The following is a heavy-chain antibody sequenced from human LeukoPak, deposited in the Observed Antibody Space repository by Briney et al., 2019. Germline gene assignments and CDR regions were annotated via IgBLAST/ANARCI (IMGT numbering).Heavy chain of an antibody. D-gene: IGHD2-15*01. CDR1: GGSTSSYS. V-gene: IGHV4-4*07. CDR3: AKEGRSSTPGY. CDR2: ISASGGS. Sequence: SETLSLTCTVSGGSTSSYSWSWIRQPAGKGLEWIGRISASGGSKYNPSLKSRVTMSLDTSKNQFSLDLNSVTAADTAVYYCAKEGRSSTPGYWGQGTLVTVSS. J-gene: IGHJ4*02.